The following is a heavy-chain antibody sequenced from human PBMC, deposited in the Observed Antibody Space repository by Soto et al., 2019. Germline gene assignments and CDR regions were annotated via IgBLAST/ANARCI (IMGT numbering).Heavy chain of an antibody. CDR1: GFTFSSYG. D-gene: IGHD2-15*01. V-gene: IGHV3-33*01. J-gene: IGHJ4*02. CDR2: IWYDGSNK. Sequence: GGSLRLSCAASGFTFSSYGMHCVRQAPCKGLEWVAVIWYDGSNKYYADSVKGRFTISRDNSKNTLYLQMNSLRAEDTAVYYCARPETRYCSGGSCLRLEYWAQGTLVTVAS. CDR3: ARPETRYCSGGSCLRLEY.